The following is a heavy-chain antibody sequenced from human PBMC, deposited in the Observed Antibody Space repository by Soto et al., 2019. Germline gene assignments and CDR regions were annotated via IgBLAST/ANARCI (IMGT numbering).Heavy chain of an antibody. D-gene: IGHD3-9*01. J-gene: IGHJ4*02. Sequence: GGSLRLSCAASGFTLSSYAMSWVRQAPGKGLEWVSAISGSGGSTYYADSVKGRFTISRDNSKNTLYLQMNSLRAEDTAVYYCAKVLGRFKYYDILTGYYYFDYWGQGTLVTVSS. CDR1: GFTLSSYA. CDR2: ISGSGGST. CDR3: AKVLGRFKYYDILTGYYYFDY. V-gene: IGHV3-23*01.